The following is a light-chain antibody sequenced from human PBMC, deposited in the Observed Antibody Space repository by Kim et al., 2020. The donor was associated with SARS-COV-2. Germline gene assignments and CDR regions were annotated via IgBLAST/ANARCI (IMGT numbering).Light chain of an antibody. CDR2: GAS. Sequence: LSLSPGERATLSCRASQSVSSSYLAWYQQKPGQAPRLLIYGASSRATGIPDRFSGSGSGTDFTLTISRLEPEDFAVYYCQQYGRAFGQGTRLEIK. CDR1: QSVSSSY. V-gene: IGKV3-20*01. CDR3: QQYGRA. J-gene: IGKJ5*01.